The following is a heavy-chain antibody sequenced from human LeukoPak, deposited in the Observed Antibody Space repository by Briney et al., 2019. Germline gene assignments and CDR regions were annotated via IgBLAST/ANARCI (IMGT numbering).Heavy chain of an antibody. V-gene: IGHV3-30*02. CDR3: ARWRGRTGFDY. Sequence: GGSLRLSCAASGFTFTSYAMHWVRQAPGKGLEWVAFIRFGGSYDYADSVKGRFTLSRDNSKNTLYLQMNSLRTEDTAVYYCARWRGRTGFDYWGQGTLVTVSS. D-gene: IGHD1/OR15-1a*01. CDR1: GFTFTSYA. J-gene: IGHJ4*02. CDR2: IRFGGSY.